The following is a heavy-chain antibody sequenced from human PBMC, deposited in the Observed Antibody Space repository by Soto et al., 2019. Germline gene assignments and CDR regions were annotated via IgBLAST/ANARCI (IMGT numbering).Heavy chain of an antibody. CDR2: ISYDGSNK. V-gene: IGHV3-30*14. J-gene: IGHJ6*02. Sequence: GGSLRLSCAASGFTFSSYAMHWVRQAPGKGLEWVAVISYDGSNKYYADSVKGRFTISRDNSKNTLYLQMNSLRAEDTAVYYCARTRSAVTTFISSVYYGMDVWGQGTTVTVSS. CDR1: GFTFSSYA. CDR3: ARTRSAVTTFISSVYYGMDV. D-gene: IGHD3-16*01.